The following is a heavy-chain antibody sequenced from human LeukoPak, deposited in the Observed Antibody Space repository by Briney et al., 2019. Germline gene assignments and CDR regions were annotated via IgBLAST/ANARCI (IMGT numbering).Heavy chain of an antibody. CDR3: ARVQTVGPRWFDP. J-gene: IGHJ5*02. D-gene: IGHD4-17*01. CDR1: GYTFTGYY. CDR2: INPNSGGT. V-gene: IGHV1-2*06. Sequence: ASVKVSCKASGYTFTGYYMHWVRQAPGQGLEWMGRINPNSGGTNYAQKFQGRVTMTRDTSISTAYMELSRLRSDDTAVYYCARVQTVGPRWFDPWGQGTLVTVSS.